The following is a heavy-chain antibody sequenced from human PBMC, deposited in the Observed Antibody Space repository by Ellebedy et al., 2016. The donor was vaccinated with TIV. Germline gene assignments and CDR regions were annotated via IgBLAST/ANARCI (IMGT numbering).Heavy chain of an antibody. CDR1: GYNFNGYY. J-gene: IGHJ4*02. CDR2: ISPNSGGT. D-gene: IGHD5-12*01. CDR3: ARVSRGYSGYDSLLGY. V-gene: IGHV1-2*02. Sequence: ASVKVSCXASGYNFNGYYMHWVRQAPGQGLEWMGWISPNSGGTKFAQKFQGRVTMTRDTSISTAYMELSRLRSDDTAVYYCARVSRGYSGYDSLLGYWGQGTLVTVSS.